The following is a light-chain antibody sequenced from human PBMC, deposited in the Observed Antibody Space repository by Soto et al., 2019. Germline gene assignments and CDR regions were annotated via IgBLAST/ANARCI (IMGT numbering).Light chain of an antibody. CDR2: GAS. CDR1: ESVRDN. V-gene: IGKV3-15*01. Sequence: EIVLTQSPATLSVSPGERATLSCKTSESVRDNLAWYQKKPGQAPRLLIYGASTRATGIPARFGGSGSGTEFSLTISSRQSEDFSVYYCQQYDNWPLTFGGGTKVEIK. J-gene: IGKJ4*01. CDR3: QQYDNWPLT.